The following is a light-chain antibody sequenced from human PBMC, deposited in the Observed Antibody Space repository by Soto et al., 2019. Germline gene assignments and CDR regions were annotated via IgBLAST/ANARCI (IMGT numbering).Light chain of an antibody. CDR2: EVS. CDR3: SSYTTSNTLV. Sequence: QSALTQPASVSGSXXXXXTISCTGTSSDVGAYTYVSWYQQHPGKAPKLMIFEVSDRPSGVSNRFSGSKSGNTASLTISGLQAEDEADYYCSSYTTSNTLVFGGGTKVTVL. J-gene: IGLJ2*01. V-gene: IGLV2-14*01. CDR1: SSDVGAYTY.